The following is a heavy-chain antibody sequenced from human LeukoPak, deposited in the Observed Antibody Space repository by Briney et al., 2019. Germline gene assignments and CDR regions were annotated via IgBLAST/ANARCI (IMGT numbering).Heavy chain of an antibody. CDR1: GFTVSSNY. CDR3: AKDFPGIGYCSSTSCYPFDN. D-gene: IGHD2-2*03. CDR2: IYSGSHT. J-gene: IGHJ4*02. Sequence: PGGSLRLSCAASGFTVSSNYMSWVRQAPGKGLEWVSVIYSGSHTYYADSVRGRFISRDNSKNTLYLQMNSLRAEDTAVYYCAKDFPGIGYCSSTSCYPFDNWGQGTLVTVSS. V-gene: IGHV3-66*01.